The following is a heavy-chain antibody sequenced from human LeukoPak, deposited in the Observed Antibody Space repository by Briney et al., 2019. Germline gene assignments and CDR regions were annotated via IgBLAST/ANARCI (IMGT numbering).Heavy chain of an antibody. CDR1: GFTFSSYY. Sequence: GGSLRLSCAASGFTFSSYYMTWVRQAPGKGLEWVAFIRYDGSNKYYADSVKGRFTISRDNSKNTLYLQMNSLRAEDTAVYYCASQYNWNGLGWFDPWGQGTLVTVSS. CDR2: IRYDGSNK. J-gene: IGHJ5*02. CDR3: ASQYNWNGLGWFDP. V-gene: IGHV3-30*02. D-gene: IGHD1-20*01.